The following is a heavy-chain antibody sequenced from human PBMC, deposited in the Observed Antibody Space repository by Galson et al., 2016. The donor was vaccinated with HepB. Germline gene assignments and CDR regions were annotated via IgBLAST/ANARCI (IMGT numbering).Heavy chain of an antibody. CDR2: IIPIFETA. Sequence: SVKVSCKATGGTFSSNAVGWVRQAPGQGLEWMGGIIPIFETAKYAQKFQGRVTITADKSTSTAYMELSSLRSEDTAVYYCARVGGGSYYGGLDYWGQGTLVTVSS. CDR3: ARVGGGSYYGGLDY. V-gene: IGHV1-69*06. D-gene: IGHD1-26*01. J-gene: IGHJ4*02. CDR1: GGTFSSNA.